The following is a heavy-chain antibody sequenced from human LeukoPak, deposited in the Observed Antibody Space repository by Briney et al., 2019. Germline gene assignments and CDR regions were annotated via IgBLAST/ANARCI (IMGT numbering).Heavy chain of an antibody. CDR3: TGLRLGELSHFDF. J-gene: IGHJ4*02. CDR1: GFTFSSYG. D-gene: IGHD3-16*02. V-gene: IGHV3-30*02. Sequence: GGSLRLSCAASGFTFSSYGMHWVRQAPGKGLEWVAVIWYDGSNKYYADSVKGRFTISRDNSKNTLHLQMNSLRAEDTAVYYCTGLRLGELSHFDFWGQGTLVTVSS. CDR2: IWYDGSNK.